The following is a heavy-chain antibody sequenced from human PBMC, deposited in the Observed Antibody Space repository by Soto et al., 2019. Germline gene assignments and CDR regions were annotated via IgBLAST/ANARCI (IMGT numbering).Heavy chain of an antibody. V-gene: IGHV1-46*01. Sequence: ASVKVSCKGSVYTFTCYYMQWVRQAPGQGLEWMGIINPSGGSTNYAQKLQGRVAMTRDTSTSTVYMELNSLRSEDTAVYYCARPPYPGCINAVCYPLDYWGQGTLVTVSS. CDR3: ARPPYPGCINAVCYPLDY. CDR2: INPSGGST. CDR1: VYTFTCYY. J-gene: IGHJ4*02. D-gene: IGHD2-8*01.